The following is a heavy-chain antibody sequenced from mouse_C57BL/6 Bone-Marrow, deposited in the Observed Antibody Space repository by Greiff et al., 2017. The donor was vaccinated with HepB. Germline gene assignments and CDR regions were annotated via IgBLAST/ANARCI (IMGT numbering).Heavy chain of an antibody. J-gene: IGHJ3*01. CDR2: IFPGSGST. V-gene: IGHV1-75*01. D-gene: IGHD1-1*01. Sequence: QVQLKESGPELVKPGASVKISCKASGYTFTDYYINWVKQRPGQGLEWIGWIFPGSGSTYYNEKFKGKATLTVDKSSSTAYMLLSSLTSEDSAVYFCANLYYSGRSFAWFAYWGQGTLVTVSA. CDR3: ANLYYSGRSFAWFAY. CDR1: GYTFTDYY.